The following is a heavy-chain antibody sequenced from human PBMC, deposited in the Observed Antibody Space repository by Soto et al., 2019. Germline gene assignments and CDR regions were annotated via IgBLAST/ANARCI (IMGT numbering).Heavy chain of an antibody. J-gene: IGHJ4*02. CDR2: INAGNGNT. CDR1: GYTFTSYA. Sequence: QVQLVQSGAEVKKPGASVKVSCKASGYTFTSYAMHWVRQAPGQRLEWMGWINAGNGNTKYSQKFQGRVTITRDTPASTAYMELGRMRSEDTAVYYCAREGRIYYYDRSGYYYGLFHVDYWGQGPLVTVSS. D-gene: IGHD3-22*01. CDR3: AREGRIYYYDRSGYYYGLFHVDY. V-gene: IGHV1-3*01.